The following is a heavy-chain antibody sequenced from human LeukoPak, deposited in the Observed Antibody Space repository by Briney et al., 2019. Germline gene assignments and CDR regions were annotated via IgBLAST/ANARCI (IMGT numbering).Heavy chain of an antibody. CDR2: INPNSGGT. Sequence: ASVKVSCKASGYTFTGYYMHWVRQAPGQGLEWIGWINPNSGGTNYAQKFQGRVTMTRDTSISTAYMELSRLRSDDTAVYYCAREWELRVGFDYWGQGTLVTVSS. CDR3: AREWELRVGFDY. J-gene: IGHJ4*02. CDR1: GYTFTGYY. D-gene: IGHD1-26*01. V-gene: IGHV1-2*02.